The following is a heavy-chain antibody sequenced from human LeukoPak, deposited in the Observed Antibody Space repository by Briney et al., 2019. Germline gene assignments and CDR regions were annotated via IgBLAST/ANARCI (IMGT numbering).Heavy chain of an antibody. CDR1: GGSISSSSYY. D-gene: IGHD1-26*01. J-gene: IGHJ4*02. CDR2: IYYSGST. CDR3: ARVPDGSTQFDY. Sequence: NSSETLSLTCTVSGGSISSSSYYWGWIRQPPGKGLEWIGSIYYSGSTYYNPSLKSRVTISVDTSKNQFSLKLSSVTAADTAVYYYARVPDGSTQFDYWGQGTLVTVSS. V-gene: IGHV4-39*07.